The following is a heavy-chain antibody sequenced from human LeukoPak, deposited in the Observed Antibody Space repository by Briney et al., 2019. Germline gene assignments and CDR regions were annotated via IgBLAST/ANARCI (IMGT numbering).Heavy chain of an antibody. J-gene: IGHJ3*02. CDR3: ARVLYYDSSGYLVIDAFDI. D-gene: IGHD3-22*01. CDR2: IYYSGST. CDR1: GGSISSYY. Sequence: PSETLSLTCTVSGGSISSYYWSWIRQPPGKGLEWIGYIYYSGSTNYNPSLKSRVTISVDTSKNQFSLKLSTVTAADTAVYYCARVLYYDSSGYLVIDAFDIWGQGTMVTVSS. V-gene: IGHV4-59*01.